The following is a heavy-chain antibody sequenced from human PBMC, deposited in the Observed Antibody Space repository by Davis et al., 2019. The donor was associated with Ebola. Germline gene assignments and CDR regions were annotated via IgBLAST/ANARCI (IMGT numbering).Heavy chain of an antibody. Sequence: SVKVSCKASGYSFTDDGISWVRQAPGQGLEWMGGIIPIFGTANYAQKFQGRVTITADKSTSTAYMELSSLRSEDTAVYYCAEDRQLNYWGQGTLVTVSS. CDR1: GYSFTDDG. J-gene: IGHJ1*01. CDR2: IIPIFGTA. CDR3: AEDRQLNY. V-gene: IGHV1-69*06. D-gene: IGHD1-1*01.